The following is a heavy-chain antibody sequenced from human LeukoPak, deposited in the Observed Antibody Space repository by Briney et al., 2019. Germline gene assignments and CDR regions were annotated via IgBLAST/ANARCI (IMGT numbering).Heavy chain of an antibody. D-gene: IGHD2-15*01. CDR2: IYSGGST. CDR3: ARDRHCSGGSCSGL. Sequence: GGSLRLSCAASGLTVSNNYMKWVRQAPGKGLEWVSLIYSGGSTYYADSVKGRFTISRDNPKNTVYLQMNNLRAEDTAVYYCARDRHCSGGSCSGLWDQGTLVTVSS. CDR1: GLTVSNNY. V-gene: IGHV3-53*01. J-gene: IGHJ4*02.